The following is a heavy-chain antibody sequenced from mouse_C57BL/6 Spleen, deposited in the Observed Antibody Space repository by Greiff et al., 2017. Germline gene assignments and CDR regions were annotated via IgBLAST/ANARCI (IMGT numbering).Heavy chain of an antibody. CDR3: TRGGGYYGGAMDY. V-gene: IGHV1-15*01. Sequence: QVQLQQSGAELVRPGASVTLSCKASGYTFTDYEMHWVKQTPVHGLEWIGAIDPETGGTAYNQKFKGKAILTADKSSSTAYMELRSLTSEDSAVYYCTRGGGYYGGAMDYWGQGTSVTVSS. D-gene: IGHD2-3*01. J-gene: IGHJ4*01. CDR2: IDPETGGT. CDR1: GYTFTDYE.